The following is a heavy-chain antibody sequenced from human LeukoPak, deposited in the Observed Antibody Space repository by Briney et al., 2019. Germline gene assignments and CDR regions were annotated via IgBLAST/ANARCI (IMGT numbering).Heavy chain of an antibody. J-gene: IGHJ2*01. CDR2: ISYDGSND. Sequence: GGSLRLSCAASGFTFSGYGIHWVRQAPGKGLEWVALISYDGSNDYYADSVEGRFTISRDNSKNSVYLQMNSLRDDDTAMYYCSKGNSYWYFDLWGRGTLVTASS. CDR3: SKGNSYWYFDL. V-gene: IGHV3-30*18. CDR1: GFTFSGYG.